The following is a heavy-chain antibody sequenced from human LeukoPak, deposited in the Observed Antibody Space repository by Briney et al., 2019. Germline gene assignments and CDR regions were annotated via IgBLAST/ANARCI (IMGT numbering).Heavy chain of an antibody. V-gene: IGHV3-7*03. D-gene: IGHD3-10*01. CDR3: ARTYYYGSGAGFYYYYYGMDV. J-gene: IGHJ6*02. CDR2: IKQDGSQK. Sequence: GGSLRLSCTASGFTFNSYWMTWARQAPGKGLEWMANIKQDGSQKYYVDSVKGRFTISRDNAKNSLYLQLNSLRAEDTAVYYCARTYYYGSGAGFYYYYYGMDVWGQGTTVTVSS. CDR1: GFTFNSYW.